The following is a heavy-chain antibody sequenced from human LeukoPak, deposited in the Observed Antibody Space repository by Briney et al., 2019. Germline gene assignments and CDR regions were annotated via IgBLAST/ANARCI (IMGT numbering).Heavy chain of an antibody. Sequence: GGSLRLSCAAYGFTLSSYGMYWVRQAPGKGLEWVAVIWYDGSNKNYAESVKGRFTVSRDNSKNTLYLQMNSLRAEDTAVYYCAKDKEVELPPYYYYMDVWGKGTTVTVSS. CDR3: AKDKEVELPPYYYYMDV. D-gene: IGHD1-7*01. CDR1: GFTLSSYG. J-gene: IGHJ6*03. CDR2: IWYDGSNK. V-gene: IGHV3-33*06.